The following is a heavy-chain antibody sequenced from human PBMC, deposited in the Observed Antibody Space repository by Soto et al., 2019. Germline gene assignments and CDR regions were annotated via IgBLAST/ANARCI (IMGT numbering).Heavy chain of an antibody. Sequence: ASVKVSCKASGGTFSSYAISWVRQAPGQGLEWMGGIIPIFGTANYAQKFQGRVTITADESTSTAYMELSSLRSEDTAVYCCARGYLMVRGVIRYFDYWGQGTLVTVSS. CDR1: GGTFSSYA. J-gene: IGHJ4*02. D-gene: IGHD3-10*01. V-gene: IGHV1-69*13. CDR2: IIPIFGTA. CDR3: ARGYLMVRGVIRYFDY.